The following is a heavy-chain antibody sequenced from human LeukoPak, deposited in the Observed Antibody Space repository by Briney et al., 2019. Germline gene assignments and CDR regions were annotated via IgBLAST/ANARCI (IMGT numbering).Heavy chain of an antibody. CDR3: AKDRDSSGFESVIDY. CDR1: GGSISSYY. J-gene: IGHJ4*02. CDR2: IYYSGST. Sequence: SETLSLTCTVSGGSISSYYWSWIRQPPGKGLEWIGYIYYSGSTNYNPSLKSRVTISVDTSKNQFSLKLSSVTAADTALYYCAKDRDSSGFESVIDYWGQGTLVTVSS. D-gene: IGHD3-22*01. V-gene: IGHV4-59*01.